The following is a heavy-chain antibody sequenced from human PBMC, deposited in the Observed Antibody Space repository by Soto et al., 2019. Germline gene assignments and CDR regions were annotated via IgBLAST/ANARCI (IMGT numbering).Heavy chain of an antibody. CDR1: GFTVSSNY. Sequence: GGSLRLSCAASGFTVSSNYMSWVRQAPGKGLEWVSVIYSGGSTYYADSVKGRFTISRDNSKNTLYLQMNSLRAEDTAVYYCAREPNDLRYFDYWGQGTLVTVSS. V-gene: IGHV3-66*01. J-gene: IGHJ4*02. CDR2: IYSGGST. CDR3: AREPNDLRYFDY.